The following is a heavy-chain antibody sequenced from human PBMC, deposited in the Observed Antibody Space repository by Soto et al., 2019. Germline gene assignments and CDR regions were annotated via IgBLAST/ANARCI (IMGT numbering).Heavy chain of an antibody. CDR1: GFTFSSYS. CDR2: ISSSSSTI. V-gene: IGHV3-48*01. Sequence: EVQLVESGGGLVQPGGSLRLSCAASGFTFSSYSMNWVRQAPGKGLEWVSYISSSSSTIYYADSVKGRFTISRDNAKNSLYLQMNSLRAEDTAVYYCARTSVVNRDYYYYYYMDVWGKGTTVTVSS. J-gene: IGHJ6*03. CDR3: ARTSVVNRDYYYYYYMDV. D-gene: IGHD2-15*01.